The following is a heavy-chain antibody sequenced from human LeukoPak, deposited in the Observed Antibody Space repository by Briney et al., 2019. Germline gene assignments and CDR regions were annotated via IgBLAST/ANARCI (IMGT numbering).Heavy chain of an antibody. V-gene: IGHV7-4-1*02. D-gene: IGHD3-22*01. Sequence: ASVNVSCKASGYTFTSYAMNWVRQAPGQGLEWMGWINTNTGNPTYAQGFTGRFVFSLDTSVSTAYLQISSLKAEDTAVYYCARPAYYYDSSGYYNWFDPWGQGTLVTVSS. CDR1: GYTFTSYA. CDR2: INTNTGNP. J-gene: IGHJ5*02. CDR3: ARPAYYYDSSGYYNWFDP.